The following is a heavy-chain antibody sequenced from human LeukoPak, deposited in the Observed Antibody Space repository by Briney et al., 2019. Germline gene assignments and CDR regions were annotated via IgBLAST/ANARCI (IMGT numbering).Heavy chain of an antibody. CDR3: ASWVRSSDWYIFDY. V-gene: IGHV4-59*01. CDR1: GGSISSYY. D-gene: IGHD6-19*01. CDR2: IYYSGST. Sequence: PSETLSLTCTVSGGSISSYYWSWIRQPPGKGLEWIGYIYYSGSTNYNPSLKSRVTISVDTSKNQFSLKLSSVTAADTAVYYCASWVRSSDWYIFDYWGQGTLVTVSS. J-gene: IGHJ4*02.